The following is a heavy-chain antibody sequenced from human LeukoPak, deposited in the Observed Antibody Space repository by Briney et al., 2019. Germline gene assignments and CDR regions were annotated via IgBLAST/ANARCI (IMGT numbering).Heavy chain of an antibody. CDR1: GFTFSSYG. D-gene: IGHD6-19*01. CDR2: IWYDGSNK. Sequence: GGSLRLSCAASGFTFSSYGMHWVRQAPGKGLEWVAVIWYDGSNKYYADSVKGRFTISRDNSKNTLYLQMNSLRAEDTAVYYCARDSSGWTLFDYWGQGTLVTVSS. J-gene: IGHJ4*02. CDR3: ARDSSGWTLFDY. V-gene: IGHV3-33*01.